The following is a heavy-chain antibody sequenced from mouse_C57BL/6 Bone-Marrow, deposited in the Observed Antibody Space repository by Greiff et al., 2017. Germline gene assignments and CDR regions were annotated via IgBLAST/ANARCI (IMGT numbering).Heavy chain of an antibody. CDR2: IDPEGGET. Sequence: VQLQQSGAELVKPGASVKLSCTASGFNIKDYYMNWVKQRTEQGLEWIGRIDPEGGETKYAPKFQGKATITADTSSNTAYLQLSSLTSEDTAVYYCARAYSNYVGFAYWGQGTLVTVSA. CDR3: ARAYSNYVGFAY. V-gene: IGHV14-2*01. CDR1: GFNIKDYY. J-gene: IGHJ3*01. D-gene: IGHD2-5*01.